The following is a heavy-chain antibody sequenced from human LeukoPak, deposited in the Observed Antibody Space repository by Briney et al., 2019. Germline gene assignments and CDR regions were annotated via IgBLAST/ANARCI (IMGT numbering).Heavy chain of an antibody. Sequence: ASVKVSCKASGYTFTSYGISWVRQAPGQGLEWMGWINPNSGGTNYAQKFQGRVTMTRDTSISTAYMELSRLRSDDTAVYYCARSVSFDYWGQGTLVTVSS. CDR2: INPNSGGT. CDR3: ARSVSFDY. D-gene: IGHD5/OR15-5a*01. V-gene: IGHV1-2*02. J-gene: IGHJ4*02. CDR1: GYTFTSYG.